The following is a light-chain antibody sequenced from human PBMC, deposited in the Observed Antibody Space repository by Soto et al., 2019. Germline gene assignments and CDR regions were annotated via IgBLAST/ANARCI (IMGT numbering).Light chain of an antibody. J-gene: IGLJ3*02. CDR2: ETS. V-gene: IGLV7-46*01. CDR1: TGDVTSGHF. Sequence: QTVVTQESSLTVSPGGTVTLTCGSSTGDVTSGHFPYWFQQKPGQAPRTLIYETSNRHPWTPARFSGSLLGGKAALTLSGAQPEDEADYYCLFSYGGPRVFGGGTQQTVL. CDR3: LFSYGGPRV.